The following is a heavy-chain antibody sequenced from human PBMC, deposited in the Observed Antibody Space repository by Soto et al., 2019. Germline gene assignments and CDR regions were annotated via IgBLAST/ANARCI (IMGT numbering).Heavy chain of an antibody. CDR3: ARETYYYGSGSYGYYGMDV. CDR2: ISAYNGNT. J-gene: IGHJ6*02. D-gene: IGHD3-10*01. CDR1: GYTFTSYG. V-gene: IGHV1-18*01. Sequence: ASVKVSCKASGYTFTSYGISWVRQAPGQGLEWMGWISAYNGNTSYAQKLQGRVTMTTDTSTSTAYMELRSLRSDDTAVYYCARETYYYGSGSYGYYGMDVWGQGTTVTVSS.